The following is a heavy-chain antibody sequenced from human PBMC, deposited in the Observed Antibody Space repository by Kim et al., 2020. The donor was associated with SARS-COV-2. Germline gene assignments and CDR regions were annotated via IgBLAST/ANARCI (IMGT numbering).Heavy chain of an antibody. V-gene: IGHV3-23*01. CDR3: AKASAVAGRAHFDY. Sequence: ADSVQGRFTISRDNSKNTLYLQMNSLRAEDTAVYYCAKASAVAGRAHFDYWGQGTLVTVSS. J-gene: IGHJ4*02. D-gene: IGHD6-19*01.